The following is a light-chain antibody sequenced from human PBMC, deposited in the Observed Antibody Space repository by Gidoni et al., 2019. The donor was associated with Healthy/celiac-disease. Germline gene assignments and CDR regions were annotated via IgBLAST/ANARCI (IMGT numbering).Light chain of an antibody. CDR2: GAS. V-gene: IGKV3-15*01. J-gene: IGKJ1*01. CDR3: QQYNNWPGT. Sequence: EIVMTQSSATLSVSPGERATLSCRASQSVSSNLAWYKQKPGQAPRLLIYGASTRATGIPARFSGSGSGTEFTLTISSLQSEDFAVYYCQQYNNWPGTFGQGTKVEIK. CDR1: QSVSSN.